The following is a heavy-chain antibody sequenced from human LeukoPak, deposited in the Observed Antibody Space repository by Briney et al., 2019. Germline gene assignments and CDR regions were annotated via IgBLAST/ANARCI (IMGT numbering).Heavy chain of an antibody. D-gene: IGHD3-22*01. Sequence: GGSLRLSCAASGFTFSSYSMNWVRQAPGKGLEWVSSISSSSSYIYYADSVKGRFTISRDNAKNSLYLQMNSLRAEDTAVYYCARAAGIYDSSGREWHAFDIWGQGTMVTVSS. CDR2: ISSSSSYI. CDR3: ARAAGIYDSSGREWHAFDI. CDR1: GFTFSSYS. J-gene: IGHJ3*02. V-gene: IGHV3-21*01.